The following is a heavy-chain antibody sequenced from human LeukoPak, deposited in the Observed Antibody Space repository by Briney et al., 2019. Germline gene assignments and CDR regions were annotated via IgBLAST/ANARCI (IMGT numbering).Heavy chain of an antibody. CDR3: AKDLPGSGENRYGMDV. V-gene: IGHV3-23*01. CDR1: GFTFSSYA. Sequence: PGGSLRLSCAASGFTFSSYAMSWVRQAPGKGLERVSAISGSGGSTYYADSVKGQFTISRDNSKNTLYLQMNSLRAEDTAVYYCAKDLPGSGENRYGMDVWGQGTTVTVSS. CDR2: ISGSGGST. D-gene: IGHD3-10*01. J-gene: IGHJ6*02.